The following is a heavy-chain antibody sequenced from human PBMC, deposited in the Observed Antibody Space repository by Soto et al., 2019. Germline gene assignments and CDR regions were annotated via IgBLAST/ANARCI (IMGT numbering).Heavy chain of an antibody. CDR3: AKGRGGSGSLTPRVDF. CDR2: ISGGGDIT. D-gene: IGHD3-10*01. V-gene: IGHV3-23*01. CDR1: GFTFNNYA. Sequence: EVQLLESGGGLVQPGGSLRLSCAASGFTFNNYAMTWVRQAPGKGLEWVSAISGGGDITSYADSVKGRFTVSRDGSKNTLYPQRSSLRAEDTALYYCAKGRGGSGSLTPRVDFWGQGTLVTVSS. J-gene: IGHJ4*02.